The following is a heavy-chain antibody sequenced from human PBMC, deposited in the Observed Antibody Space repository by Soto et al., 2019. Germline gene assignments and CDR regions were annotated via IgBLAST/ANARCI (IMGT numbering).Heavy chain of an antibody. D-gene: IGHD6-25*01. CDR3: ATDLGSGRIP. CDR2: IAPSSGGT. V-gene: IGHV1-2*02. CDR1: GYSLTDSH. J-gene: IGHJ5*02. Sequence: VASVKVSCKTSGYSLTDSHLHWVRQAPGQGLEWMGWIAPSSGGTKFARKFQGRLTMTRDTSISTAYMELSSLGSDDTAVYFCATDLGSGRIPWGQGTLVTVSS.